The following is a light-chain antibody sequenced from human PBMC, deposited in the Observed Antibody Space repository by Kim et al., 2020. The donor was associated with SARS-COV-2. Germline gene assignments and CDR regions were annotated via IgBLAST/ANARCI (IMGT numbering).Light chain of an antibody. V-gene: IGKV3-15*01. Sequence: PRERAPLSCRASRSISNNLAWYQQKPGQPPRLLIYDVSFRATGIPARFSGSGSGTEFTLTISSLQSEDFADYYCQQYNNWPPCTFGGGTKVDIK. CDR1: RSISNN. CDR2: DVS. J-gene: IGKJ4*01. CDR3: QQYNNWPPCT.